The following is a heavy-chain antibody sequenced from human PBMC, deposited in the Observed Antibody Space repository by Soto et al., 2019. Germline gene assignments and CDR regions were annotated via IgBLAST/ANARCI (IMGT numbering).Heavy chain of an antibody. Sequence: QVQLQESGPGLVKPSETLSLTCTVSGGSISSYYWSWIRQPPGKGLEWIGYIYYSGSTNYNPSLKSRVTISVDTSKNQFSLKLSSVTAADTAVYYCARVPAAAAGPYFDYWDQGTLVTVSS. CDR3: ARVPAAAAGPYFDY. J-gene: IGHJ4*02. V-gene: IGHV4-59*01. CDR1: GGSISSYY. D-gene: IGHD6-13*01. CDR2: IYYSGST.